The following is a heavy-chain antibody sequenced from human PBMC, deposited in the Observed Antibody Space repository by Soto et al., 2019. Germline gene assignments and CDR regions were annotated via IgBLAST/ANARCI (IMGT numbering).Heavy chain of an antibody. V-gene: IGHV5-51*01. D-gene: IGHD2-8*01. J-gene: IGHJ4*02. CDR1: GYDFSRNW. CDR3: ARQFCTTTDCSMCFDN. CDR2: VYPRGSDT. Sequence: GESLKISCETSGYDFSRNWIGWVRQRPGKGLEWVGIVYPRGSDTRYSPSFRGQVTMSADESVSTAYLQWSSLEASDTAIYYCARQFCTTTDCSMCFDNWGQGTPVTVSS.